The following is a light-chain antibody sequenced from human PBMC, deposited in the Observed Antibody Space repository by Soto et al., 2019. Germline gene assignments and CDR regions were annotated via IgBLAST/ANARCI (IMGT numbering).Light chain of an antibody. Sequence: EIVMTQSPVTLSVSPGERATLSCRASQSVSSNLAWYQQKPGQAPRLLIYGASTRATGIPARFSGSGSGTEFTLTISSLQSEDFAVDYCQQYNNWPPITIGQGTRLEIK. CDR1: QSVSSN. J-gene: IGKJ5*01. V-gene: IGKV3-15*01. CDR2: GAS. CDR3: QQYNNWPPIT.